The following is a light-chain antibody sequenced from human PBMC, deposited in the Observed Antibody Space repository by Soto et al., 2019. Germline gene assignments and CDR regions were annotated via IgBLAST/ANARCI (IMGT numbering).Light chain of an antibody. V-gene: IGKV1-5*01. CDR1: QTVSSW. Sequence: DIQMTQSPPTLSASVGDRVTITCRASQTVSSWLAWYQQKPGKAPKLLIYDASNLESGVPSRFSGSGSGTEFTLTINSLQPEDFGIYYCQQYENYWTFGQGTKVDI. CDR2: DAS. CDR3: QQYENYWT. J-gene: IGKJ1*01.